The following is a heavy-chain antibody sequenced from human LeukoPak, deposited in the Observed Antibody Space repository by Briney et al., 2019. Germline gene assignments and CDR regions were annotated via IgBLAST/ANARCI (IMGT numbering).Heavy chain of an antibody. J-gene: IGHJ5*02. CDR1: GGTFSSYA. Sequence: ASVKVSCKASGGTFSSYAISWVRQAPGRGLEWMGGIIPIFGTANYAQKFQGRVTMTRNTSISTAYMELSSLRSEDTAVYYCARVHYGDSRFDPWGQGTLVTVSS. D-gene: IGHD4-17*01. V-gene: IGHV1-69*05. CDR2: IIPIFGTA. CDR3: ARVHYGDSRFDP.